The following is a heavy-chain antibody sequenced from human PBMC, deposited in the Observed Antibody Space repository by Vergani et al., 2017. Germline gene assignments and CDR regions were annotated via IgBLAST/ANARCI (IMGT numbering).Heavy chain of an antibody. Sequence: QVQLVQSGAEVKKPGSSVKVSCKASGGTFSSYAISWVRQAPGQGLEWMGRIIPIFGTANYAQKFQGRVMMTADESTGTAYMELSSLRSEDTAVYYCARVVVVVPAAIPRLRWFDPWGQGTLVTVSS. J-gene: IGHJ5*02. CDR2: IIPIFGTA. D-gene: IGHD2-2*02. CDR3: ARVVVVVPAAIPRLRWFDP. CDR1: GGTFSSYA. V-gene: IGHV1-69*18.